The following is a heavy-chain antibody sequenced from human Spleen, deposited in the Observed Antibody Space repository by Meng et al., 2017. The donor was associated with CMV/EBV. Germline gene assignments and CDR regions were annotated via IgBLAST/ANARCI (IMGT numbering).Heavy chain of an antibody. D-gene: IGHD5-12*01. Sequence: ASVKVSCKASGYIFTGYYIHWVRQAPGQGLEWMGWINPNRGGTNYAQKFQGRVTLTRDTSISSGYMELSRLRSDDTAVYYCARGGADNIAPTIDYYGLDVWGQGTTVTVSS. CDR1: GYIFTGYY. CDR2: INPNRGGT. V-gene: IGHV1-2*02. CDR3: ARGGADNIAPTIDYYGLDV. J-gene: IGHJ6*02.